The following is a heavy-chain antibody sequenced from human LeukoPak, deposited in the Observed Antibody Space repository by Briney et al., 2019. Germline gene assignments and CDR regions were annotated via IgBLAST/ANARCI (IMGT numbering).Heavy chain of an antibody. V-gene: IGHV4-61*02. CDR3: ARENYGDPLFDY. CDR1: GDSISSGSYY. D-gene: IGHD4-17*01. J-gene: IGHJ4*02. Sequence: TSETLSLTCTVSGDSISSGSYYWSWIRQPAGKGLEWIGRIYTSGSTNYNPSLKSRVTISVDTSKNQFSLKLSSVTAADTAVYYCARENYGDPLFDYWGQGTLVTVSS. CDR2: IYTSGST.